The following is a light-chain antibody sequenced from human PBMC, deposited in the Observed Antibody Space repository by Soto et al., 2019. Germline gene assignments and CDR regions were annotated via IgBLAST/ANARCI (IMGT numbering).Light chain of an antibody. CDR3: QQTYSAPHT. V-gene: IGKV1-39*01. CDR2: SAS. Sequence: DIQMTQSPSSLSASVGDRVTITCRASQTISNFLNWYQKKPGKAPTLLIYSASSLQRGVPANFSGSGSGADFTLTISHVRPEDLATYYCQQTYSAPHTFGQGTKVKIK. CDR1: QTISNF. J-gene: IGKJ2*01.